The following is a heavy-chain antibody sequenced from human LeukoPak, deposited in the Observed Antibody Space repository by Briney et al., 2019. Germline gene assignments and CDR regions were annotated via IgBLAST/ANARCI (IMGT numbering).Heavy chain of an antibody. CDR1: GFTFSNYA. CDR2: ISGSGGST. CDR3: AKDFTANYDFWSGYPH. D-gene: IGHD3-3*01. Sequence: GGSLRLXCAASGFTFSNYAMSWVRQSPGKGLDWVSAISGSGGSTYYADSVKGRFTISRDNSKNTLYLQMNSLRAEDTAVYYCAKDFTANYDFWSGYPHWGQGTLVTVSS. V-gene: IGHV3-23*01. J-gene: IGHJ4*02.